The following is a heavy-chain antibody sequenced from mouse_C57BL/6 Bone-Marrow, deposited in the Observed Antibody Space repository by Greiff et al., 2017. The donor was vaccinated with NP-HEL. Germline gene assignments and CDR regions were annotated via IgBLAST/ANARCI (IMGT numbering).Heavy chain of an antibody. CDR2: INPGSGGT. CDR1: GYAFTNYL. Sequence: VQLQQSGAELVRPGTSVKVSCKASGYAFTNYLIEWVKQRPGQGLEWIGVINPGSGGTNYNEKFKGKATLTADKSSSTAYMQLSSLTSEDSAVYFCARSPSTVVSMDYWGQGTSGTVSS. V-gene: IGHV1-54*01. CDR3: ARSPSTVVSMDY. D-gene: IGHD1-1*01. J-gene: IGHJ4*01.